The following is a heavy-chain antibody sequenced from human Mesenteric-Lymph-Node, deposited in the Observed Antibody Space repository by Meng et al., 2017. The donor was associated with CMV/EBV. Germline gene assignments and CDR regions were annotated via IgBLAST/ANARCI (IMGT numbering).Heavy chain of an antibody. CDR2: IYGTGIT. J-gene: IGHJ4*02. V-gene: IGHV4-61*08. CDR3: AKSRSSTPGIVDD. CDR1: GVSVTSGADP. Sequence: QVQLKESGPGLVKPSETLSLTCIVSGVSVTSGADPWSWIRQSPGKGLEWIGYIYGTGITIYNPSLKSRVTILLETSKNQFSLKLNSVTTADTAVYYCAKSRSSTPGIVDDWGQGTLVTVSS. D-gene: IGHD2/OR15-2a*01.